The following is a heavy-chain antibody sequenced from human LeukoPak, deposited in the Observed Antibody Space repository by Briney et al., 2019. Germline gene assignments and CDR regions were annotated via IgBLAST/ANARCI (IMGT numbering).Heavy chain of an antibody. Sequence: GGSLRLSCAASEFTFSSYWMGWVRQAPGKGLEWVANIKQDGSEKYYVDSVKGRFTISRDNAKNLLYLQVNSLRAEDTTVYYCARDQLWLYGRTSYYYYFYMDVWGTGTTVAVSS. J-gene: IGHJ6*03. D-gene: IGHD3-10*01. V-gene: IGHV3-7*01. CDR2: IKQDGSEK. CDR1: EFTFSSYW. CDR3: ARDQLWLYGRTSYYYYFYMDV.